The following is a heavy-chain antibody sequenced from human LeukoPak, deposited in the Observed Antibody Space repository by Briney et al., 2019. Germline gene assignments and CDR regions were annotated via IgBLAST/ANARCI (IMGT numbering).Heavy chain of an antibody. D-gene: IGHD2-2*01. CDR1: GFTFSSYW. CDR3: ARDFWDIVVVPAAIPY. V-gene: IGHV3-7*01. CDR2: IKQDGSEK. J-gene: IGHJ4*02. Sequence: GGSLRLSCAASGFTFSSYWMSWVRQAPGKGLEWVANIKQDGSEKYYVDSVKGRFTISRDNAKNSLYLQMNSLRAEDTAVYYCARDFWDIVVVPAAIPYWGQGTPVTVSS.